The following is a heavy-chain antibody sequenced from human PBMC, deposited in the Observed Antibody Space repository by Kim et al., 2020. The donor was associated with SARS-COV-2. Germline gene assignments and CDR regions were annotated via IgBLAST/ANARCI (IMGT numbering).Heavy chain of an antibody. CDR3: ARVPVSCSGGSCRYYRGSAFDYYYGMDV. J-gene: IGHJ6*02. Sequence: GGSLRLSCAASGFTFSSYSMNWVRQAPGKGLEWVSSISSSSSYIYYADSVKGRFTISRDNAKNSLYLQMNSLRAEDTAVYYCARVPVSCSGGSCRYYRGSAFDYYYGMDVWGQGTTVTVSS. CDR1: GFTFSSYS. D-gene: IGHD2-15*01. CDR2: ISSSSSYI. V-gene: IGHV3-21*01.